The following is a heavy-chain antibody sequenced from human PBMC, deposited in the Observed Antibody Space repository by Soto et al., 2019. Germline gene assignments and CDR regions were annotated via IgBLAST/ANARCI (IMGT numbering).Heavy chain of an antibody. CDR3: VKDPVSGGTGGAWFDY. CDR1: GFTFSDYG. Sequence: PGGSLRLSCAVSGFTFSDYGMHWVRQAPGKGLEWVAVMSYAGTYKYYADSVKGRFTISRDLSGNTLFLQMNSLRLEDTAVYFCVKDPVSGGTGGAWFDYWGQGTLVTVSS. V-gene: IGHV3-30*18. D-gene: IGHD2-8*02. J-gene: IGHJ4*02. CDR2: MSYAGTYK.